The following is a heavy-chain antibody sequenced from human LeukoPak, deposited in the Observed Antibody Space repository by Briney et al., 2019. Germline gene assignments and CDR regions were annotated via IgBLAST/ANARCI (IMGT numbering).Heavy chain of an antibody. Sequence: GGSLRLSCAASGFTFKNYAMSWVRQAPARGLEWVASLGGDGETSYGDSVKGRFTLSRDDSRNSVYLHLNNLRVEDTAVYYCAKASWVSSADAVLWGQGTVVTVS. J-gene: IGHJ4*02. CDR1: GFTFKNYA. CDR3: AKASWVSSADAVL. D-gene: IGHD3-10*01. CDR2: LGGDGET. V-gene: IGHV3-23*02.